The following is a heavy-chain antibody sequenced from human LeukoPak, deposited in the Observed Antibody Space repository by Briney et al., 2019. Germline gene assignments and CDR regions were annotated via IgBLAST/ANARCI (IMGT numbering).Heavy chain of an antibody. V-gene: IGHV3-23*01. CDR2: ISGSGGIT. CDR3: AKGGLYQQSDY. J-gene: IGHJ4*02. CDR1: GFTFRSYA. D-gene: IGHD2-2*01. Sequence: GGSLRLSCAASGFTFRSYAMNWVRQAPGQGLVLVSGISGSGGITYYPDSVKGRFTISRDNSKNTLYLQMDSLSAEDTAVYYCAKGGLYQQSDYWGQGTLVTVS.